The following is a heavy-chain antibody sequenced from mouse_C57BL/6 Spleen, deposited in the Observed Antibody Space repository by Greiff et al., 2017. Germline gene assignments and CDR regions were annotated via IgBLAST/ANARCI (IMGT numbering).Heavy chain of an antibody. CDR2: IHPNSGST. CDR3: ARLDDYDGFYAMDY. Sequence: QVQLQQPGAELVKPGASVKLSCKASGYTFTSYWMHWVKQRPGQGLEWIGMIHPNSGSTNYNEKFKSKATLTVDKSSSTAYMQLSSLTSEDSAVYYCARLDDYDGFYAMDYWGQGTSVTVSS. V-gene: IGHV1-64*01. CDR1: GYTFTSYW. D-gene: IGHD2-4*01. J-gene: IGHJ4*01.